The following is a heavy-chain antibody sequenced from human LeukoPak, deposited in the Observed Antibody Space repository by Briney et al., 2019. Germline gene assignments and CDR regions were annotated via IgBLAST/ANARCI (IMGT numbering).Heavy chain of an antibody. CDR1: GYTFTDYF. Sequence: ASVKVSCKASGYTFTDYFMHWVRQAPGQELEWMGWINPNSGGTNYAQRFQGRDTMTRDTSITTAYMELSRLRSDDTAVYYCARGGSPIFYYYIDVWGKGTTVTISS. J-gene: IGHJ6*03. CDR3: ARGGSPIFYYYIDV. V-gene: IGHV1-2*02. D-gene: IGHD2-21*01. CDR2: INPNSGGT.